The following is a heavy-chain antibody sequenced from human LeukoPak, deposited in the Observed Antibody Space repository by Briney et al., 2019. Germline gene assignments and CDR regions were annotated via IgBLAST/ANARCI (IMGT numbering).Heavy chain of an antibody. CDR2: IRYDGTNK. V-gene: IGHV3-30*02. D-gene: IGHD2-21*02. CDR3: ARLYCGADCSSSDYFDY. CDR1: GFILSSYD. Sequence: GGSLRLSCAASGFILSSYDMFWVRQAPGKGLEWVALIRYDGTNKYYGDSVEGRFTISRDNSKNTLYLQMNSLRAEDTAVYYCARLYCGADCSSSDYFDYWGQGTLVTVSS. J-gene: IGHJ4*02.